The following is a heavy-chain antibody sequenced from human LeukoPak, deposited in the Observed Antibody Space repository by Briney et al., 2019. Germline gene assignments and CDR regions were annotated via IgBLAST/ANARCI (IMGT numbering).Heavy chain of an antibody. J-gene: IGHJ3*02. CDR1: GFTFSKHY. CDR3: TRGVSGTYNAFDI. CDR2: INTDGSST. V-gene: IGHV3-74*01. Sequence: PGGSLRLSCAASGFTFSKHYMHWVRHAPGKGLGWVSRINTDGSSTYYADSVKGRFTISRDNDKHTLYLQMNSLRVEDTAVYYCTRGVSGTYNAFDIWGQGTMVTVSS. D-gene: IGHD1-26*01.